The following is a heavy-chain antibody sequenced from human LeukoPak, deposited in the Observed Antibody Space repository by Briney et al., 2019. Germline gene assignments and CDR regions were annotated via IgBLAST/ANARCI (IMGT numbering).Heavy chain of an antibody. CDR1: GGSISSSSYY. D-gene: IGHD4/OR15-4a*01. V-gene: IGHV4-61*05. J-gene: IGHJ4*02. CDR3: ARVLPWGAGIDY. CDR2: IYYSGST. Sequence: SETLSLTCTVSGGSISSSSYYWGWIRQPPGKGLEWIGYIYYSGSTNYNPSLKSRVTISVDTSKNQFSLKLSSVTAADTAVYYCARVLPWGAGIDYWGQGTLVTVSS.